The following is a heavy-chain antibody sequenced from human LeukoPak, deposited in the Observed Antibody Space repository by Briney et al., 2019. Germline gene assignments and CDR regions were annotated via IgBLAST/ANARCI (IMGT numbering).Heavy chain of an antibody. CDR2: VSYDGSNK. Sequence: GGSLRLSCAASGFTFSNNAMHWVRQAPGMGLEWVAVVSYDGSNKYFADSVKGRFTISRDNSKNTLSLQMNSLTTEDTAVYYCARVGSTGDAFDIWGQGTMVIVSS. CDR1: GFTFSNNA. D-gene: IGHD3-10*01. J-gene: IGHJ3*02. V-gene: IGHV3-30-3*01. CDR3: ARVGSTGDAFDI.